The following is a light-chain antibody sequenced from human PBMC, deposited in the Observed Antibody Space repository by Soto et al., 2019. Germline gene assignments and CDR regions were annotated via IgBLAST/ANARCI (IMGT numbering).Light chain of an antibody. V-gene: IGKV1-5*03. Sequence: DIQMTQSPSTLSASVGDRVTITCRASQSINNWLAWYQQKPGKAPKLLIYKASSLESGVTSRFSGSGSGTEFTLTISCLQPDDFATYYCQQYNSYSQFTFGGGTKVEIK. CDR3: QQYNSYSQFT. CDR1: QSINNW. CDR2: KAS. J-gene: IGKJ4*01.